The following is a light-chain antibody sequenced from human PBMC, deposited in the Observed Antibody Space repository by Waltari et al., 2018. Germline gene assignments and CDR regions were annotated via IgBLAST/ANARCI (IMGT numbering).Light chain of an antibody. Sequence: EIVLTQSPATLSLSPGERATLSCRASQSIRSYLAWYQQKPGQAPRLLIYDVSKRATGIPARCSGSGSGTDFTLTISSLEPEDFAVYYCQHRSDWPTLTFGGGTKVEIK. V-gene: IGKV3-11*01. J-gene: IGKJ4*01. CDR2: DVS. CDR1: QSIRSY. CDR3: QHRSDWPTLT.